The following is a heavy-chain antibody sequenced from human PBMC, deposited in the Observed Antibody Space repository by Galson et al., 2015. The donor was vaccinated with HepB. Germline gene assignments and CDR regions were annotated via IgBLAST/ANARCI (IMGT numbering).Heavy chain of an antibody. CDR2: ISYDGSNK. V-gene: IGHV3-30-3*01. Sequence: SLRLSCAASGFTFSSYAMHWVRQAPGKGLEWVAVISYDGSNKYYADSVKGRFTISRDNSKNTLYLQMNSLRAEDTAVYYCSRSECDSSTSCSSSWFDYWGQGTLVTVSS. CDR3: SRSECDSSTSCSSSWFDY. CDR1: GFTFSSYA. J-gene: IGHJ4*02. D-gene: IGHD2-2*01.